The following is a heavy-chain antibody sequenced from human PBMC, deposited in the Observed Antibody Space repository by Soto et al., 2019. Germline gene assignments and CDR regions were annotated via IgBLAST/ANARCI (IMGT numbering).Heavy chain of an antibody. J-gene: IGHJ4*02. D-gene: IGHD2-8*01. CDR3: AKEGLMTPFDY. V-gene: IGHV1-69*01. CDR2: IIPLFGTI. Sequence: QVQLVQSGAEVKKPGSSVRVSCKASGGTFSRYSINWVRQAPGQGLEWMGEIIPLFGTIKHAQKFQGRVTLSADESTTTAYMELSSLRSEDTAVYFCAKEGLMTPFDYWGQGTLVTVSS. CDR1: GGTFSRYS.